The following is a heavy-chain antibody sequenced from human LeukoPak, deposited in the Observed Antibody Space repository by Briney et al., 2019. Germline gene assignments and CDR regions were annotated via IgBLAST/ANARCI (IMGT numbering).Heavy chain of an antibody. V-gene: IGHV4-34*01. J-gene: IGHJ4*02. CDR3: ARVREYYDSSGYYY. CDR1: GGSFSGYY. CDR2: INHSGST. D-gene: IGHD3-22*01. Sequence: PSETLSLTCAVYGGSFSGYYWSWIRQPPGKGLEWIGEINHSGSTNYNPSLKSRVTISVDTSKNQFSLKLSSVTAADTAVYYCARVREYYDSSGYYYWGQGTLVTASS.